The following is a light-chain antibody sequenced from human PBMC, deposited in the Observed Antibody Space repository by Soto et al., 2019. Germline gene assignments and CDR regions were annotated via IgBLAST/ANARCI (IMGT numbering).Light chain of an antibody. V-gene: IGKV2-28*01. J-gene: IGKJ1*01. CDR3: MQPLETPWT. CDR1: QSLLHSNGYNY. Sequence: DIVLTQSPLSLPVTPGEPASISCGSSQSLLHSNGYNYLDWYLQKPGQSPQVLIYLGSNRASGVPDRFSVSGSGTDFTLKISRVEAEDVGVYYCMQPLETPWTFGQGTRVEIK. CDR2: LGS.